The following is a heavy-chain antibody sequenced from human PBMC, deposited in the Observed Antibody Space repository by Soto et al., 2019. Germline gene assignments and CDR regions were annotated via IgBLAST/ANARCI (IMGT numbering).Heavy chain of an antibody. CDR3: ASYSTRLGGVVIYYFDY. J-gene: IGHJ4*02. CDR2: ISSSGSTI. Sequence: TGGSLRLSCAASGFTFSSYEMNWVRQAPGKGLEWVSYISSSGSTIYYADSVKGRFTISRDNAKNSLYLQMNSLRAEDTAVYYCASYSTRLGGVVIYYFDYWGQGTMVTVSS. V-gene: IGHV3-48*03. D-gene: IGHD3-3*01. CDR1: GFTFSSYE.